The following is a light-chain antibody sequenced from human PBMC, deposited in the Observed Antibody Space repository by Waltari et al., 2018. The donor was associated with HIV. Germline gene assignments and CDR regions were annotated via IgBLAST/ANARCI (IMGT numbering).Light chain of an antibody. CDR1: TSNIGAGYD. Sequence: QSVLTQPPPVSGAPGERVPPPCTGTTSNIGAGYDVPGYQQFPGTAPKLLIHGTSTRPSGVPDRFSGFKSGTSASLVITGLQAEDEADYYCQSYDTSLTGSDVIFGGGTRLTVL. CDR3: QSYDTSLTGSDVI. V-gene: IGLV1-40*01. J-gene: IGLJ2*01. CDR2: GTS.